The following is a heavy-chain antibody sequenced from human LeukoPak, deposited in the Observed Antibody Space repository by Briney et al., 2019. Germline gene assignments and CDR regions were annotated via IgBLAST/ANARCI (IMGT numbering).Heavy chain of an antibody. D-gene: IGHD1-26*01. CDR2: IYYSGST. CDR3: AREDSGSYGV. J-gene: IGHJ4*02. CDR1: GGSISSYY. V-gene: IGHV4-59*01. Sequence: SETLSLTCTVSGGSISSYYWSWIRQPPGKGLEGIGYIYYSGSTNYNPSLKSRVPISVDTSKNQFSLKLSSVTAADTAVYYCAREDSGSYGVWGQGTLVTVSS.